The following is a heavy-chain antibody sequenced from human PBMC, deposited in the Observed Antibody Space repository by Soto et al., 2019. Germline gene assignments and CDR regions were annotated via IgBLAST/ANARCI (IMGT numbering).Heavy chain of an antibody. J-gene: IGHJ6*02. CDR2: IWYDGSNK. V-gene: IGHV3-33*01. CDR1: GFTFSSYG. Sequence: SGGSLRLSCAASGFTFSSYGMHWVRQAPGKGLEWVAVIWYDGSNKYYADSVKSRFTISRDNSKNTLYLQMNSLRAEDTAVYYCARFYCSSTSCLTYYYYGMDVWGQGTTVTVSS. CDR3: ARFYCSSTSCLTYYYYGMDV. D-gene: IGHD2-2*01.